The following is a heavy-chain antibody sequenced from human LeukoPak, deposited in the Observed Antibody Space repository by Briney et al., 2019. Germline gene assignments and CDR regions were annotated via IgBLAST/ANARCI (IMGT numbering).Heavy chain of an antibody. V-gene: IGHV1-2*02. CDR2: INPNSGGT. D-gene: IGHD2-2*01. CDR3: ARDYCSSTGCSKTLFAFDI. Sequence: ASVKVSCKASGYTFTSYYMHWVRQAPGKGLEWMGWINPNSGGTNYAQKFQGRVTMTRDTSISTAYMELSRLRSDDTAVYYCARDYCSSTGCSKTLFAFDIWGQGTMVTVSS. CDR1: GYTFTSYY. J-gene: IGHJ3*02.